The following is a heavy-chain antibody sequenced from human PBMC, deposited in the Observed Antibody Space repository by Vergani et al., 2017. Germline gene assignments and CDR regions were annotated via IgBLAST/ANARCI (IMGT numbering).Heavy chain of an antibody. CDR2: ISYDGSNK. Sequence: QVQLVESGGGVVQPGRSLRLSCAASGFTFSSYGMHWVRQAPGKGLEWVAVISYDGSNKDYADSVKGRFTISRDNSKNTLYLQMNSLRAEDTAVYYCAKDPLRHPVTTGSIDYWGQGTLVTVSS. D-gene: IGHD4-11*01. V-gene: IGHV3-30*18. J-gene: IGHJ4*02. CDR1: GFTFSSYG. CDR3: AKDPLRHPVTTGSIDY.